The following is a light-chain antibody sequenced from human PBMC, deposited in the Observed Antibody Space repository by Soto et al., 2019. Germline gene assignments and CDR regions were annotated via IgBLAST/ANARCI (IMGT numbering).Light chain of an antibody. CDR1: NSDIGNYNI. CDR2: EVT. Sequence: SVLTQPASVSGSPGQSITISCTGSNSDIGNYNIVSWYQQHPDKAPQLIIYEVTKRPSGVSNRFSGSKSGNTASLTISGLQAEDEADYYCSSYAGSNIDYVFGTGTKVTVL. CDR3: SSYAGSNIDYV. J-gene: IGLJ1*01. V-gene: IGLV2-14*02.